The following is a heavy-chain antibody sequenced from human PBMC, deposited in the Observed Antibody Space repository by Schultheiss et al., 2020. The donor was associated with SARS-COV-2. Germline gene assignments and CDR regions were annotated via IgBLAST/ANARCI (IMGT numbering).Heavy chain of an antibody. J-gene: IGHJ5*02. CDR3: ARSPGTYSSGWYDWFDP. Sequence: SETLSLTCAVYGGSFSGYYWSWIRQPPGKGLEWIGEINHSGSTYYNPSLKSRVTISVDTSKNQFSLKLSSVTAADTAVYYCARSPGTYSSGWYDWFDPWGQGTLVTVSS. V-gene: IGHV4-34*01. CDR1: GGSFSGYY. D-gene: IGHD6-19*01. CDR2: INHSGST.